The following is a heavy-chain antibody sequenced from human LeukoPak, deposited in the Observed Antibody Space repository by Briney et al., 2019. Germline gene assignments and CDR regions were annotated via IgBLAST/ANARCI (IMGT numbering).Heavy chain of an antibody. Sequence: GASVKVSCKASGYTFTSYGISWVRQAPGQGLEWMGWISAYNGNTNYAQKLQGRVTMTTDTSTSTAYMELSRLRSDDTAVYYCARDRSWSSSDYYYYYYMDVWGKGTTVTVSS. D-gene: IGHD6-6*01. V-gene: IGHV1-18*01. CDR2: ISAYNGNT. J-gene: IGHJ6*03. CDR3: ARDRSWSSSDYYYYYYMDV. CDR1: GYTFTSYG.